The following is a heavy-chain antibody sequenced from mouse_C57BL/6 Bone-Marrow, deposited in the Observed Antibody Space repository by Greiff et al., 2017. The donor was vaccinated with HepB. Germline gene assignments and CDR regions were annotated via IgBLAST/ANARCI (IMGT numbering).Heavy chain of an antibody. CDR2: ISSGSSTI. D-gene: IGHD1-1*01. J-gene: IGHJ3*01. CDR3: ARPLYYYGSSYRAWFAY. V-gene: IGHV5-17*01. CDR1: GFTFSDYG. Sequence: DVMLVESGGGLVKPGGSLKLSCAASGFTFSDYGMHWVRQAPEKGLEWVAYISSGSSTIYYADTVKGRFTISRDNAKNTLFLQMTSLRSEDTAMYYCARPLYYYGSSYRAWFAYWGQGTLVTVSA.